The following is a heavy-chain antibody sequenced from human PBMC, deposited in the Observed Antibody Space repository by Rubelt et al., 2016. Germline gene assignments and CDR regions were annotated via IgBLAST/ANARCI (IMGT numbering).Heavy chain of an antibody. V-gene: IGHV3-30*18. CDR2: ISFDESSR. D-gene: IGHD3-10*01. CDR3: AKEGQDYYGSGTPDY. CDR1: GFTLNRFG. Sequence: ESGGGVVQPGGSLRLSCAASGFTLNRFGMHWVRQAPGKGLEWVAVISFDESSRYYVDSVKGRFTISRDTSKNTVYLQMNNLRAEDTAVYYCAKEGQDYYGSGTPDYWGQGTLVTVFS. J-gene: IGHJ4*02.